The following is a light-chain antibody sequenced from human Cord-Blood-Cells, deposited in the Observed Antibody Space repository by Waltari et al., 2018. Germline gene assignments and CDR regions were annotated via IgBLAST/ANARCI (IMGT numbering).Light chain of an antibody. V-gene: IGKV3-15*01. CDR2: GAS. CDR3: QQYNNWPPYT. Sequence: EIVMTQSPATLSVCPGERATLACRASQSVSSNLAWYQQKPGQAPRLLIYGASTRATVIPARFSGSGSGTEFTLTISSLQSEDFSVYYCQQYNNWPPYTFGQGTKLEIK. CDR1: QSVSSN. J-gene: IGKJ2*01.